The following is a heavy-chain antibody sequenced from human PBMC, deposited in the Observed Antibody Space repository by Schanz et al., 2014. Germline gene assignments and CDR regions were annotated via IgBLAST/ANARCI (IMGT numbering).Heavy chain of an antibody. CDR1: GYTFTSDS. V-gene: IGHV1-8*02. Sequence: QVQVEQSGPEVKKPGASVTVSCQASGYTFTSDSMHWVRQAPGQGLEWMGWMNPNSGDTGYPRKFQDRVTMTRNTSISTAYMELNSLTSEDTAVYYCARVSMEFERGKSYYYYMDVWGRGTTVTVAS. CDR2: MNPNSGDT. J-gene: IGHJ6*03. CDR3: ARVSMEFERGKSYYYYMDV. D-gene: IGHD3-10*01.